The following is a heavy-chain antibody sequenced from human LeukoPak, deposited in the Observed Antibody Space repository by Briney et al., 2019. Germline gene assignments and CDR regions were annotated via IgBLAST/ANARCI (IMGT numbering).Heavy chain of an antibody. Sequence: GGSLRLSCAASGFTFSSYAMSWVRQAPGKGLEWVSAISGSGGSTYYADSVKGRFTISRDNSKNTLYLQMNSLRAEDTAVYYCAKRGGTIVVVPAAAYYYYMDVWGKGTTVTISS. CDR2: ISGSGGST. J-gene: IGHJ6*03. CDR3: AKRGGTIVVVPAAAYYYYMDV. CDR1: GFTFSSYA. V-gene: IGHV3-23*01. D-gene: IGHD2-2*01.